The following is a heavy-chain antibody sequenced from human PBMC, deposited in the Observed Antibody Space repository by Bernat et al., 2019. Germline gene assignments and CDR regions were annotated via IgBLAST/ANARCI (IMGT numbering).Heavy chain of an antibody. CDR2: IYHNGTI. CDR1: GYSISSSAW. D-gene: IGHD6-13*01. J-gene: IGHJ3*02. V-gene: IGHV4-4*02. CDR3: ARDPVAAVGTAFDI. Sequence: QVQLQESGPQLVKPSGTLSLTCVVSGYSISSSAWWSWVRQPPGKGLEWIAEIYHNGTINYNPSLRSRVTISIDKSKNKISLRLSSVTAADTAVYYCARDPVAAVGTAFDIWGQGTMVTVSS.